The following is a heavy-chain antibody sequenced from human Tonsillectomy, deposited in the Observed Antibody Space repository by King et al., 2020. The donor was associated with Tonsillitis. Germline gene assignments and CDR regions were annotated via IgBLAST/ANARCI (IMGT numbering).Heavy chain of an antibody. D-gene: IGHD4-23*01. J-gene: IGHJ4*02. V-gene: IGHV3-7*01. CDR3: ARNYGGNSPDY. CDR1: GFTFTTYW. CDR2: IKEDGSET. Sequence: VQLVESGGGLVQPGGSLRLSCAASGFTFTTYWMSWVRQAPGKGLEWVANIKEDGSETYYANSVKGRFTISRDNANKSLYLVINSLRAEDTAVYYCARNYGGNSPDYWGQGTLVTVSS.